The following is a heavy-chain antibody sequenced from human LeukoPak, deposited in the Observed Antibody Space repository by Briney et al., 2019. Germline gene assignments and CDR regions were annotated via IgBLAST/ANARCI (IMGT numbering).Heavy chain of an antibody. D-gene: IGHD2-2*01. Sequence: GGSLRLSCAPSGFTFTNYAMSWVRQAPGKGLEWVSSITGSGDSAYYADSVKGRFTISRDNSKDTLYLQMSSLRAEDTAIYFCAKDEAWRPAVDWGQGTLVTVSS. J-gene: IGHJ4*02. CDR2: ITGSGDSA. V-gene: IGHV3-23*01. CDR3: AKDEAWRPAVD. CDR1: GFTFTNYA.